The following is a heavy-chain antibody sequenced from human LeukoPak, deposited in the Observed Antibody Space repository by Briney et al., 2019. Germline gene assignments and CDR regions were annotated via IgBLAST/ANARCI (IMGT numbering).Heavy chain of an antibody. D-gene: IGHD3-22*01. CDR3: AADGPADLFDGSEDPPRDAFEI. CDR2: ISPYDGST. Sequence: ASVKVSCKASGYTFIGYYIHWMRQAPGQGLEWMGWISPYDGSTSYAQKFQGRVTMTRDTSTSTVYMELSSLRSEDTAVYYCAADGPADLFDGSEDPPRDAFEIWGQGTMVTVSS. J-gene: IGHJ3*02. V-gene: IGHV1-46*01. CDR1: GYTFIGYY.